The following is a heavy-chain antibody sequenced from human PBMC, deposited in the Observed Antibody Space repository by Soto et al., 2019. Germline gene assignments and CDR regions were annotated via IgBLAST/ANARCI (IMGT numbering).Heavy chain of an antibody. D-gene: IGHD4-17*01. Sequence: EVQLLESGGGLVQPGGSLRLSCAASGFTFSSYAMNWVRQAPGKGLEWVSGISSSGGATYYADSVKGRFTISRSNSKNTLYLQMNSLRAEDTAVYYCATDKGSTVSPSDYYYNGMDVWGQGTTVTVSS. J-gene: IGHJ6*02. CDR2: ISSSGGAT. CDR1: GFTFSSYA. V-gene: IGHV3-23*01. CDR3: ATDKGSTVSPSDYYYNGMDV.